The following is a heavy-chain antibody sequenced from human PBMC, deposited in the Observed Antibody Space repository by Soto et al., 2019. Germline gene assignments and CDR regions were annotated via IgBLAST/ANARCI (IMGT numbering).Heavy chain of an antibody. D-gene: IGHD2-15*01. CDR3: AKRVVVSDKEYYFDY. CDR1: GFTFSRYA. Sequence: GGSLRLSCAASGFTFSRYAMSWVRQAPGKGLEWVSTSGTAGGTYYADSVKGRFTISRDNSKNTLYLEMNSLRAEDTAVFYCAKRVVVSDKEYYFDYWGQGTLVTVSS. CDR2: SGTAGGT. V-gene: IGHV3-23*01. J-gene: IGHJ4*02.